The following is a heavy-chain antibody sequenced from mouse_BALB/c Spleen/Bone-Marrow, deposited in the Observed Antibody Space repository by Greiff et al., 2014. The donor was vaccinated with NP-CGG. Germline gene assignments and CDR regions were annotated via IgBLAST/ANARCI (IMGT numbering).Heavy chain of an antibody. D-gene: IGHD2-4*01. Sequence: EVKLQESGAELVKPGASVKLSCTASGLNIKDIYMHWVKQRPEQGLEWIGRIDPANGNTKYDPKFQGKATITADTSSNTAYLQLSSLTSEDTAVYYCARYDYGWYFSVWGAGTTVTVSS. J-gene: IGHJ1*01. CDR3: ARYDYGWYFSV. CDR1: GLNIKDIY. CDR2: IDPANGNT. V-gene: IGHV14-3*02.